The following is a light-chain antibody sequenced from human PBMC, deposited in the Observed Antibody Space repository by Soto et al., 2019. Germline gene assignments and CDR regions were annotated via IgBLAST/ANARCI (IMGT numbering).Light chain of an antibody. J-gene: IGKJ1*01. Sequence: DIQSTQSPSSLSASVGDRVTISCRASQSISSWLAWYQQKPGKAPKLLIYDASSLESGVPSRFSGSGSGTEFTLTISSLQPDDFATYYCQQYNTYPWTFGQGIKVDI. CDR2: DAS. CDR1: QSISSW. V-gene: IGKV1-5*01. CDR3: QQYNTYPWT.